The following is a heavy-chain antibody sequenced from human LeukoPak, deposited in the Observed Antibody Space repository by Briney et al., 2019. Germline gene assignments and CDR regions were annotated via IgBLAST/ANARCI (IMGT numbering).Heavy chain of an antibody. CDR1: GGSISSGSYY. Sequence: SQTLSLTCTVSGGSISSGSYYWSWIRQPAGKGLEWIGRIYTSGSTNYNPSLKRRVTISVETSKNQFSLKLSSVTAADTAVYYCARVRGAYYYYYMDVWGKGTTVTVSS. CDR2: IYTSGST. CDR3: ARVRGAYYYYYMDV. D-gene: IGHD3-10*01. V-gene: IGHV4-61*02. J-gene: IGHJ6*03.